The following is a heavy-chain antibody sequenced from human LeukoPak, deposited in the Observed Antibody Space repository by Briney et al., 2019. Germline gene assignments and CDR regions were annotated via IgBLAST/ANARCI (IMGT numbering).Heavy chain of an antibody. CDR2: IYRSGST. J-gene: IGHJ2*01. D-gene: IGHD3-9*01. CDR1: GYSISSGYY. Sequence: SETLSLTCAVSGYSISSGYYWGWVRQPPGKGLEWIGSIYRSGSTYYNPSLKSRVTISVDTSKNQFSLKLSSVTAADTAVYYCASLYYDILTGYPEGYFDLWGRGPLVTVSS. CDR3: ASLYYDILTGYPEGYFDL. V-gene: IGHV4-38-2*01.